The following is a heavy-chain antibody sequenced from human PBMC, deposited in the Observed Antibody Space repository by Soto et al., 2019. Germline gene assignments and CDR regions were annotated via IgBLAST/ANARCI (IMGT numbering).Heavy chain of an antibody. CDR3: ARDIYGGNCCDAFDI. J-gene: IGHJ3*02. V-gene: IGHV1-18*01. CDR2: ISPYNGKT. CDR1: GYTFTNYG. Sequence: QAQLAQSGAEVKKPGASVNISCKASGYTFTNYGFIWVRQAPGHGLEWVGWISPYNGKTEYAQKFQGRVTMTRDKHTSTAYMELRSLRSDDTAVYYCARDIYGGNCCDAFDIWGQGTMVTVSS. D-gene: IGHD2-15*01.